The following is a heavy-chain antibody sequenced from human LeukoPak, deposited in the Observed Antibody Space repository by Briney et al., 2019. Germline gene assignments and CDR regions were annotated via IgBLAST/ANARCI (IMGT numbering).Heavy chain of an antibody. D-gene: IGHD3-3*01. J-gene: IGHJ4*02. CDR1: GGTFSSYA. CDR2: IIPIFGTA. CDR3: AAAGVRPRTGLSGPFDY. V-gene: IGHV1-69*13. Sequence: SVKVSCKASGGTFSSYAISWVRQAPGQGLKWMGGIIPIFGTANYAQKFQGRVTITADESTSTAYMELSSLRSEDTAVYYCAAAGVRPRTGLSGPFDYWGQGTLVTVSS.